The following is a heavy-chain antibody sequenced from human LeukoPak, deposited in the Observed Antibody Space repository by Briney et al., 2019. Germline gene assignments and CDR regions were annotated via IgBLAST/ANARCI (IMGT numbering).Heavy chain of an antibody. J-gene: IGHJ4*02. Sequence: SGGSLRLSCSASGFTFSSYWMHWVRQAPGKGLEWVSSISGGGTYIYYADSVRGRFTISRDNAKNSLYLQMNSLRAEDTAVYYCARVDAYCSDGSCHPTDYWGQGTLVTVSS. V-gene: IGHV3-21*01. D-gene: IGHD2-15*01. CDR1: GFTFSSYW. CDR3: ARVDAYCSDGSCHPTDY. CDR2: ISGGGTYI.